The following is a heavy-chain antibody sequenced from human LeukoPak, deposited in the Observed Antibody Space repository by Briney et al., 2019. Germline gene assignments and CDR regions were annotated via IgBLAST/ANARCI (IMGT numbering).Heavy chain of an antibody. CDR1: GFTFSDYY. V-gene: IGHV3-11*01. D-gene: IGHD3-22*01. J-gene: IGHJ4*02. Sequence: GGSLRLSCAASGFTFSDYYMSWIRQAPGKGLEWVSYISSSGSTIYYADSVKGRFTISRDNAKNSLYLHMNSLRAEDTAVYYCATLPAPSDSSGYSTDYWGQGTLVTVSS. CDR2: ISSSGSTI. CDR3: ATLPAPSDSSGYSTDY.